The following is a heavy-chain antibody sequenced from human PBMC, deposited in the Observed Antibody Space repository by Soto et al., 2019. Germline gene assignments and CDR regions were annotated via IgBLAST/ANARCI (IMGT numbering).Heavy chain of an antibody. V-gene: IGHV3-53*01. CDR2: IYSGGST. Sequence: GGSLRLSCAASGFTVSSNYMSWVRQAPGKGLEWVSVIYSGGSTYYADSVKGRFTISRDNSKNTLYLQMNSLRAEDTAVYYCARDRVSYDFWSGYYRREYYFDYWGQ. CDR3: ARDRVSYDFWSGYYRREYYFDY. CDR1: GFTVSSNY. J-gene: IGHJ4*02. D-gene: IGHD3-3*01.